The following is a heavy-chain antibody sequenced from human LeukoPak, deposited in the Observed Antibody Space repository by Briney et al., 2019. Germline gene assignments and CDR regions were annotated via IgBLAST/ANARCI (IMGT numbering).Heavy chain of an antibody. J-gene: IGHJ5*02. CDR1: GFTFSNYA. CDR3: ARDPSSGWYLKGWFDP. V-gene: IGHV3-23*01. CDR2: ISGSGGRT. D-gene: IGHD6-19*01. Sequence: GGSLRLSCAASGFTFSNYAMTWVRQPPGKGLEWVSTISGSGGRTYYADSVKGRFTISRDDSKNTLYLQMNSLRAEDTAVYYCARDPSSGWYLKGWFDPWGQGTLVTVSS.